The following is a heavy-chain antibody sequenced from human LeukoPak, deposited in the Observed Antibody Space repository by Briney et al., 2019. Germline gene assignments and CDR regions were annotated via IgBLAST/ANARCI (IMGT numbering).Heavy chain of an antibody. CDR2: LSGSGGST. V-gene: IGHV3-23*01. CDR3: AKDRVTYCYDSSGYYYGGYFDH. J-gene: IGHJ4*02. CDR1: GFTFSSYS. Sequence: GGSLRLSCAASGFTFSSYSMSWVRQAPAKGREWVSALSGSGGSTYYADSVKGRFTISRDNSKNRQYLQMNSLRAEDTAVYYCAKDRVTYCYDSSGYYYGGYFDHWGQGTLVTVSS. D-gene: IGHD3-22*01.